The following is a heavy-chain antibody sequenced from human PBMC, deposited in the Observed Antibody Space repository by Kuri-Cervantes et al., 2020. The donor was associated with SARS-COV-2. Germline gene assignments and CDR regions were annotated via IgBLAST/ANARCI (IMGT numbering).Heavy chain of an antibody. CDR2: ISGSGGST. V-gene: IGHV3-23*01. J-gene: IGHJ3*02. CDR3: TTGGAI. CDR1: GFTFSSYA. Sequence: GESLKISCAASGFTFSSYAMSWVRQAPGKGLEWVSAISGSGGSTYYADSVKGRFTISRDNSKNTLYLQMNSLKTEDTAVYYCTTGGAIWGQGTKVTVSS.